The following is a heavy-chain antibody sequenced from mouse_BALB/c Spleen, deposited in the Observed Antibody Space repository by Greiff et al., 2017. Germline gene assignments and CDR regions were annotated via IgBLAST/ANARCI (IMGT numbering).Heavy chain of an antibody. CDR3: ARPYYYGSSYDYAMDY. Sequence: VQLQQSGPELVRPGVSVKISCKGSGYTFTDYAMHWVKQSHAKSLEWIGVISTYYGNTNYNQKFKGKATMTVDKSSSTAYMELARLTSEDSAIYYCARPYYYGSSYDYAMDYWGQGTSVTVSS. J-gene: IGHJ4*01. CDR2: ISTYYGNT. V-gene: IGHV1-67*01. D-gene: IGHD1-1*01. CDR1: GYTFTDYA.